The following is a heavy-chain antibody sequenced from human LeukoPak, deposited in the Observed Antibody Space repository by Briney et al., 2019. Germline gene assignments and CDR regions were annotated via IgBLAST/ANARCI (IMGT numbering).Heavy chain of an antibody. J-gene: IGHJ4*02. CDR1: GFTFSSYA. CDR3: ARDRRSGYFRGLDY. D-gene: IGHD3-3*01. CDR2: ISYDGSNK. Sequence: GGSLRLSCAASGFTFSSYAMHWVRQAPGKGLEWVAVISYDGSNKYYADSVKGRFTISRDNSKNTLYLQMNSLRAEDTAVYYCARDRRSGYFRGLDYWGQGTLVTVSS. V-gene: IGHV3-30-3*01.